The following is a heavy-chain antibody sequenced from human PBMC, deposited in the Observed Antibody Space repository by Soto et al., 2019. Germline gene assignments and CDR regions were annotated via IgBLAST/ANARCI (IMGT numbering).Heavy chain of an antibody. D-gene: IGHD4-17*01. V-gene: IGHV1-18*04. CDR3: AREYTVGAFDI. CDR2: ISAYNGNT. Sequence: VKVSCKASGYTFTSYGIICARQAPGQGLEWMGWISAYNGNTNYAQKLQGRVTMTTDTSTSTAYMELRSLRSDDTAVYYCAREYTVGAFDIWGQGTMVTVSS. CDR1: GYTFTSYG. J-gene: IGHJ3*02.